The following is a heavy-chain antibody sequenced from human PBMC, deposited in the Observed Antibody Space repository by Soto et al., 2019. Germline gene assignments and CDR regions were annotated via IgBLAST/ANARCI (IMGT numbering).Heavy chain of an antibody. J-gene: IGHJ3*02. CDR1: GYSFSTYW. CDR2: ISPADSDT. V-gene: IGHV5-51*01. CDR3: ARGSGCYLGAPDI. D-gene: IGHD2-15*01. Sequence: PGESLKISCQGSGYSFSTYWIGWVRQMPGKGLEWMGIISPADSDTRYSPSFQGQVTISADKSISTAYMQWNSLKASDTAMYYCARGSGCYLGAPDIWAQGTMVTVSS.